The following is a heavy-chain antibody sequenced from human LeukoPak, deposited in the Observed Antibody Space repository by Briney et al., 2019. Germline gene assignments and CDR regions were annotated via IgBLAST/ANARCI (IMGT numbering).Heavy chain of an antibody. CDR1: GYTFTSYG. Sequence: ASVKVSCTASGYTFTSYGISWVRQAPGQGLEWMGWISTYNGNTNYAQKLQGRVTMTTDTSTSTAYMELRSLRSDDTAVYYCARVLYSSSWFDPWGQGTLVTVSS. J-gene: IGHJ5*02. CDR2: ISTYNGNT. V-gene: IGHV1-18*01. D-gene: IGHD6-13*01. CDR3: ARVLYSSSWFDP.